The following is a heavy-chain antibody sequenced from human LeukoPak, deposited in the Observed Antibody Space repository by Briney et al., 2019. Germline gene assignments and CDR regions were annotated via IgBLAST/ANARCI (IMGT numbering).Heavy chain of an antibody. V-gene: IGHV1-2*02. Sequence: ASVKVSCKTSGYSFTAHYIHWVRQAPGQALQWLAYIDCGAGDTNYAQPFLGRVTVTRDKSINTAYLELSSLTFDDTAIYYCVRDPREPANDLDYWGRGTLVTVSS. CDR1: GYSFTAHY. CDR2: IDCGAGDT. J-gene: IGHJ4*01. CDR3: VRDPREPANDLDY. D-gene: IGHD1-1*01.